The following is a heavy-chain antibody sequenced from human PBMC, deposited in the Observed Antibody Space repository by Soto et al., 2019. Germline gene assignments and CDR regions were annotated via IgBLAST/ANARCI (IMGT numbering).Heavy chain of an antibody. CDR1: GGSINSGGSY. CDR3: ASRQSFSSSCSSLNL. Sequence: QVQLQESGPGLVKPSQTLSLTCTVSGGSINSGGSYWSWIRQSPGEGLAWIGYIYYSGTTYYNPSLKSLVSISLDTSKNHFSLKLTSVTAAAPAIYYCASRQSFSSSCSSLNLWGRGTLVTVSS. J-gene: IGHJ2*01. V-gene: IGHV4-31*01. CDR2: IYYSGTT. D-gene: IGHD2-2*01.